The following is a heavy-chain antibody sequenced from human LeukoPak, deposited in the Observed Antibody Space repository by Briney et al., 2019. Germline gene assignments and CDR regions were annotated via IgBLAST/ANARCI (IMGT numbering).Heavy chain of an antibody. CDR1: GYTFTDDY. Sequence: ASVKVSYKASGYTFTDDYIYWVRQAPGQGLEWMGRINPKTGAANSAQKFQGRVTMTRDTSISTAYMELSRLKSDGTAVYYCARDGSGIAYWGQGTLVTVSS. J-gene: IGHJ4*02. CDR3: ARDGSGIAY. V-gene: IGHV1-2*06. CDR2: INPKTGAA. D-gene: IGHD6-25*01.